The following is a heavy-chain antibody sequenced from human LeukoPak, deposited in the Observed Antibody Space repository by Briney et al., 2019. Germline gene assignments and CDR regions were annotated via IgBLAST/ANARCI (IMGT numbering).Heavy chain of an antibody. CDR3: ARAIAVAGNYYYYGMDV. CDR2: ISYDGSNK. J-gene: IGHJ6*02. Sequence: GGSLRLSCAASGFTFSSYAMHWVRQAPGKGLEWVAVISYDGSNKYYADSVKGRFTISRDNSKNTLYLQMNSLRAEDTAVYYCARAIAVAGNYYYYGMDVWGQGTTVTVSS. CDR1: GFTFSSYA. D-gene: IGHD6-19*01. V-gene: IGHV3-30-3*01.